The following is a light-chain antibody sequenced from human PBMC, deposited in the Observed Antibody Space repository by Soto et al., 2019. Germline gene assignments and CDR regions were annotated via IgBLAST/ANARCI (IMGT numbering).Light chain of an antibody. CDR2: GAS. V-gene: IGKV3-20*01. CDR1: QSVSSSY. Sequence: EIVLTQSPGTLSLSPGERASLSCRASQSVSSSYLAWYQQKPGQAPRLLIYGASSRATGIPDRFSGSGSGRDFTLTISRLEPEDCAVYYCLQFGSSPTFGGGTKVDIK. CDR3: LQFGSSPT. J-gene: IGKJ4*01.